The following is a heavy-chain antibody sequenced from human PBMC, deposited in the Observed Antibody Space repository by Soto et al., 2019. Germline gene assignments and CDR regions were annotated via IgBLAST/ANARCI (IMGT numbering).Heavy chain of an antibody. V-gene: IGHV3-21*01. D-gene: IGHD6-13*01. CDR3: ARGDGTGLHSSGWSPRF. CDR1: GFTFSIST. Sequence: EVQLVESGGGLVKPGGSLTLSCAASGFTFSISTMNWVRQAPGKRLEWVSSISSGTTYFYYADSVKGRFSISRDNAQPSLYLQMNSLRVEDTAVYYCARGDGTGLHSSGWSPRFWGQGPLVTVSS. J-gene: IGHJ4*02. CDR2: ISSGTTYF.